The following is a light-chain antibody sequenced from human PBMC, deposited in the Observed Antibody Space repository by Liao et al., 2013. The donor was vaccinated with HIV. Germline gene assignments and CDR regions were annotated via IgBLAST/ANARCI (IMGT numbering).Light chain of an antibody. CDR1: ALPKQY. CDR2: QDV. V-gene: IGLV3-1*01. CDR3: QAWDSGTALYT. Sequence: SYELTQPPSVSVSPGQTARITCSGDALPKQYAYWYQQKPGQSPVLVIYQDVKRPSGIPERFSGSNSGDTATLTISGTQAADEADYYCQAWDSGTALYTFGTGTKVTVL. J-gene: IGLJ1*01.